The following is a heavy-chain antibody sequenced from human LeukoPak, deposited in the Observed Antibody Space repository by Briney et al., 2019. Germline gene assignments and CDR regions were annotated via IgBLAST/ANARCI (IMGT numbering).Heavy chain of an antibody. J-gene: IGHJ4*02. CDR1: GFTFSSHA. CDR3: AREGVVVTASFDY. D-gene: IGHD2-21*02. CDR2: ISYDGSNK. Sequence: GRSLRLSCAASGFTFSSHAMHWVRQAPGKGLEWVAVISYDGSNKYYADSVKGRFTISRDNSKNTLYLQMNSLRAEDTAVYYCAREGVVVTASFDYWGQGTLVTVSS. V-gene: IGHV3-30-3*01.